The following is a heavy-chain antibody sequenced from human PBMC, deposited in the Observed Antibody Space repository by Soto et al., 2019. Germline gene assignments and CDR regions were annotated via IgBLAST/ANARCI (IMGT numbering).Heavy chain of an antibody. V-gene: IGHV1-69*13. Sequence: ASVKVSCKASGGTFSSYAISWVRQAPGQGLEWMGGIIPIFGTANYAQKFQGRVTITADESTSTAYMELSSLRSEDTAVYYCARVGAIAAAGTWLGYRPRDYGMDVWGQGTTVTVSS. CDR1: GGTFSSYA. CDR3: ARVGAIAAAGTWLGYRPRDYGMDV. D-gene: IGHD6-13*01. CDR2: IIPIFGTA. J-gene: IGHJ6*02.